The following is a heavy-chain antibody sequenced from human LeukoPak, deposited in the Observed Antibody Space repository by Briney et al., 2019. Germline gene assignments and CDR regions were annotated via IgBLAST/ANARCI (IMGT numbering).Heavy chain of an antibody. CDR3: AKALTRWAFDI. J-gene: IGHJ3*02. V-gene: IGHV3-23*01. CDR2: ISLSTNGK. Sequence: GGSLRLSCAASGFTFNSYDMSWVRQAPGKGLEWVSSISLSTNGKTYADSVKGRFTISTDNAKNTLYLQVDSLRAEDTAIYYCAKALTRWAFDIWGQGTMVTVSS. CDR1: GFTFNSYD. D-gene: IGHD3-16*01.